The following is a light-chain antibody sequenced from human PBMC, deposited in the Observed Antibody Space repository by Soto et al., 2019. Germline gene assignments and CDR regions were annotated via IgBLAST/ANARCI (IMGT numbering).Light chain of an antibody. CDR1: QSVSNY. CDR2: GAS. Sequence: DIQMTQSPSSLSASVGDRVTITYRASQSVSNYLNWYQQKPGKAPKLLMYGASTLQSGVPSRFSGSASGTDFTLTISSLQPEDFATYYCQQSYSTPLTVGGGSKLEIK. CDR3: QQSYSTPLT. V-gene: IGKV1-39*01. J-gene: IGKJ4*01.